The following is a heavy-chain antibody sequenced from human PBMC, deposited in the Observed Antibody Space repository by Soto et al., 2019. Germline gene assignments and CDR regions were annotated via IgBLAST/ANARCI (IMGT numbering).Heavy chain of an antibody. V-gene: IGHV4-34*01. CDR2: INHSGST. D-gene: IGHD3-10*01. CDR3: ARGLPEAVRGVNNWFDP. CDR1: GGSFSGYY. J-gene: IGHJ5*02. Sequence: SETLSLTCAVYGGSFSGYYWSWIRQPPGKGLEWIGEINHSGSTNYNPSLKSRVTISVDTSKNQFSLKLSSVTAADTAVYYCARGLPEAVRGVNNWFDPWGQGTLVTVSS.